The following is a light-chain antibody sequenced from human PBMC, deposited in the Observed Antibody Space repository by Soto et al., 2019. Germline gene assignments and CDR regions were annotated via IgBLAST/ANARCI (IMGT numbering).Light chain of an antibody. Sequence: QSALTQPRSVSGSPGQSVTISCTGTSSDVGGYNYVSWYLQHPGKAPKVMIYDVSKRPSGVPDRFSGSKSGNTASLTISGLPSEDEADYYCCSFAGNYIYVFGTGTKVTVL. J-gene: IGLJ1*01. CDR3: CSFAGNYIYV. V-gene: IGLV2-11*01. CDR2: DVS. CDR1: SSDVGGYNY.